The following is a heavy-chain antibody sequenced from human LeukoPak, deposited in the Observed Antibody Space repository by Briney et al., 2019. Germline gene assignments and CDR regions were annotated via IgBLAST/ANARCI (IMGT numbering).Heavy chain of an antibody. V-gene: IGHV5-10-1*01. CDR3: ARPTISDY. J-gene: IGHJ4*02. Sequence: GESPRISCKGSGYSFSSYWINWVRQMPGKGLEWMGRIDPSDSYTNYNPSFQGHVTISAYKSISTAYLQWSSLMASDTAMYYCARPTISDYWGQGTQVTVSS. CDR1: GYSFSSYW. D-gene: IGHD1-26*01. CDR2: IDPSDSYT.